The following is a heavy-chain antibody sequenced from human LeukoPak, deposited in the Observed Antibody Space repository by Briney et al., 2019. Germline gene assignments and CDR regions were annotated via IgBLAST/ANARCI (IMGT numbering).Heavy chain of an antibody. CDR1: GGSISSGGYY. CDR2: IYYSGST. V-gene: IGHV4-31*03. J-gene: IGHJ4*02. CDR3: ARGGYSGYDPFDY. D-gene: IGHD5-12*01. Sequence: SQTLSLTCTVSGGSISSGGYYWSWIRQHPGKGLEWIGYIYYSGSTYYNPSLKSRVTISVDTSKNQFSLKLSSVTAADTAVYYCARGGYSGYDPFDYWGQGTLVTVSS.